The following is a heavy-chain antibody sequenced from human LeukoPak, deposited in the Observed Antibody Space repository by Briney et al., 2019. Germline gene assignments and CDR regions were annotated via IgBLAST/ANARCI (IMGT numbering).Heavy chain of an antibody. V-gene: IGHV1-69*13. CDR3: ARTGTLPYYYYYGMDV. CDR2: IIPIFGTA. Sequence: GASAKVSCKASARTFSSYAICWVRQAPRQALDWTGVIIPIFGTANYAQKFQGRVTITADESTSTAYMELSSLRSEDTAVYYCARTGTLPYYYYYGMDVWGKGTTVTVSS. J-gene: IGHJ6*04. CDR1: ARTFSSYA. D-gene: IGHD1-7*01.